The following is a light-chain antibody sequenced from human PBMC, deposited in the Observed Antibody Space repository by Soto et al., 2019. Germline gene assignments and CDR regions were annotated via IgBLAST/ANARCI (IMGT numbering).Light chain of an antibody. V-gene: IGKV1-17*03. CDR2: SAS. CDR3: LQHDRFPLT. J-gene: IGKJ4*01. Sequence: DIQMTHSPSAMSASGGDIVTITCRASQDISNFLAWFQQKPGKVPKRLIHSASSLQSGVPSRFSGSGSGTEFTLTIRNLQPEDFATYYCLQHDRFPLTFGGGTKVDIK. CDR1: QDISNF.